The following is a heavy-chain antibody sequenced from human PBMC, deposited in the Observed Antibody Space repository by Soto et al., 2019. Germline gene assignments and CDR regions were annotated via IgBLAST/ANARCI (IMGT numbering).Heavy chain of an antibody. CDR1: GFTFSSYG. CDR3: AKVRPGVVNYYYYGMDV. J-gene: IGHJ6*02. V-gene: IGHV3-30*18. CDR2: ISYDGSNK. D-gene: IGHD3-3*01. Sequence: QVQLVESGGGVVQPGRSLRLSCAASGFTFSSYGMHWVRQAPGTGLEWVAVISYDGSNKYYADSVKGRFTISRDNSKNPLYLQMNSLRAEDTAVYYCAKVRPGVVNYYYYGMDVWGQGTTVTVSS.